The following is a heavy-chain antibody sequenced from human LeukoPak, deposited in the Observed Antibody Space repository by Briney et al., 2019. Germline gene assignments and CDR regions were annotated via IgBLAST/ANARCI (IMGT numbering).Heavy chain of an antibody. Sequence: GGSLRLSCAASGFSFSSYTMNWVRQAPGKGLEWVSYITSSSSTKHYADSVKGRFTISRDNAKNSLYLQVNSLRAEDTAVYYCARDNYYGSGDYWGQGTLVTVSS. CDR3: ARDNYYGSGDY. D-gene: IGHD3-10*01. CDR2: ITSSSSTK. J-gene: IGHJ4*02. V-gene: IGHV3-48*01. CDR1: GFSFSSYT.